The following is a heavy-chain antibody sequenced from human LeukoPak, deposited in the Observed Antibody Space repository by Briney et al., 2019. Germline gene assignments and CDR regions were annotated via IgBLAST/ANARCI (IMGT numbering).Heavy chain of an antibody. CDR2: ISSSSSTI. J-gene: IGHJ4*02. V-gene: IGHV3-48*01. D-gene: IGHD3-22*01. Sequence: GGSLRLSCAASGFTVSSNYMSWVRQAPGKGLEWVSYISSSSSTIYYADSVKGRFTISRDNAKNSLYLQMNSLRAEDTAVYYCAKYTLYYYDSSGYKDYWGQGTLITVSS. CDR1: GFTVSSNY. CDR3: AKYTLYYYDSSGYKDY.